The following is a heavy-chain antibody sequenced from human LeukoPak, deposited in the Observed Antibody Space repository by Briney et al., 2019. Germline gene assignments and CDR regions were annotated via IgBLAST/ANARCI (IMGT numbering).Heavy chain of an antibody. J-gene: IGHJ4*02. D-gene: IGHD3-16*01. CDR2: ISGYGDSK. V-gene: IGHV3-23*01. Sequence: GGFLRLSCAASGFTFSSYAMSWVRQAPGKGLEWVSAISGYGDSKYYADSVKGRFTISRDNSKNTLSLQMNSLRAEDTAVYYCAKDGYAYYFHYWGQGTLVTVSS. CDR3: AKDGYAYYFHY. CDR1: GFTFSSYA.